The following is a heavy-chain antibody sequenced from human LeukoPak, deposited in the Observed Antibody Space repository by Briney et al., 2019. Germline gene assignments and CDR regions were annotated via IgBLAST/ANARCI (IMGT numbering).Heavy chain of an antibody. CDR1: GFTISSHG. Sequence: GGSLRLSCAASGFTISSHGMHWVRQAPGKGLEWVAIIWYGGSNKYYADSVKGRFTISRDNSKNTLYLQMNSLRAEDTAVYYCAKDSGDIYYYYYMDVWGKGTTVTVSS. CDR2: IWYGGSNK. J-gene: IGHJ6*03. V-gene: IGHV3-30*02. D-gene: IGHD1-1*01. CDR3: AKDSGDIYYYYYMDV.